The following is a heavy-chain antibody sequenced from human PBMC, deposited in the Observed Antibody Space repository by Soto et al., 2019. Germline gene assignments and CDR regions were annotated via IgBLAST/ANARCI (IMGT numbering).Heavy chain of an antibody. Sequence: GGSLRLSCAASGFTFDDYAMHWVRQAPGKGLEWVSGISWNSGSIGYADSVKGRFTISRDNAKNSLYLQMNSLRAEDTALYYCAKDFQNWGNAFDIWGQGTMVTVSS. CDR1: GFTFDDYA. CDR3: AKDFQNWGNAFDI. V-gene: IGHV3-9*01. J-gene: IGHJ3*02. CDR2: ISWNSGSI. D-gene: IGHD7-27*01.